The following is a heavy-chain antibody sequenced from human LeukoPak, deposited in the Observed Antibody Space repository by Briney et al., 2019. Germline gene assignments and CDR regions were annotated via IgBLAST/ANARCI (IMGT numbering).Heavy chain of an antibody. CDR3: ARGHYGMDV. J-gene: IGHJ6*02. Sequence: KTGGSLRLSCAASGFTFSNYYMSWIRQAPGTGLEWVSYIHPSGSSIYYADSVKGRFTISRDNAKNSLYLQMNSLRAEDTAVYYCARGHYGMDVWGQGTTVIVSS. CDR2: IHPSGSSI. CDR1: GFTFSNYY. V-gene: IGHV3-11*01.